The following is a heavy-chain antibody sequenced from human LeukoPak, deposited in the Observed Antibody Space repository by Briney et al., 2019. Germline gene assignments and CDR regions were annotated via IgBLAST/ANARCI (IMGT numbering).Heavy chain of an antibody. D-gene: IGHD6-13*01. Sequence: ASVTVSCKASGYTFTGYFIHWVRQAPGQGLEWMGWINPNSGGTNYAQNFQGRVTMTRDTSISTVYMELSRLKSDDTAVYYCARLSSSWSTYFDYWGQGTLVTVSS. CDR2: INPNSGGT. CDR3: ARLSSSWSTYFDY. CDR1: GYTFTGYF. V-gene: IGHV1-2*02. J-gene: IGHJ4*02.